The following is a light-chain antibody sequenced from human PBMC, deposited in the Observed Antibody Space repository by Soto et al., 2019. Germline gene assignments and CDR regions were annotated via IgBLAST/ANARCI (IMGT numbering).Light chain of an antibody. CDR2: DVS. CDR3: SSYTSSSTL. CDR1: SIDVGGYNY. Sequence: QSALTQHASVSGSPGQSITISCTGTSIDVGGYNYVSWYQQHPGKAPKLMIYDVSNRPSGVSNRFSGSKSGNTASLTISGLQAEDEADYYCSSYTSSSTLFGVGTKLTVL. V-gene: IGLV2-14*01. J-gene: IGLJ2*01.